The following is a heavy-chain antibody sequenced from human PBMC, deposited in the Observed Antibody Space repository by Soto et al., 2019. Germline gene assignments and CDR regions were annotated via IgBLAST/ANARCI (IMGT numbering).Heavy chain of an antibody. D-gene: IGHD1-26*01. CDR3: ARHLVGATRGNFDY. CDR1: GYSFTTYC. V-gene: IGHV5-51*01. CDR2: IYPYDSET. J-gene: IGHJ4*02. Sequence: VECVTISCDASGYSFTTYCLASVPQMPGKGLEWMGIIYPYDSETRYSPSFQGQVTISADKSISAAYLQWSSLKASDTAMYYCARHLVGATRGNFDYWGQGTLFTVSS.